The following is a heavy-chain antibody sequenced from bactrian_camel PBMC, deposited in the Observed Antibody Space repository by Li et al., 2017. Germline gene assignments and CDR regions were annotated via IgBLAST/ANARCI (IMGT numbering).Heavy chain of an antibody. CDR3: AKAQSWWDWNY. D-gene: IGHD7*01. CDR2: IYSDGSVT. CDR1: GFPFCTYGYD. Sequence: HVQLVESGGGSVQPGGSLRIACAASGFPFCTYGYDIHWVRQAPGKGLEWVAGIYSDGSVTHYVDSVKGRFTTSRDNTQNTVYLQLNGLRTEDMGTYYCAKAQSWWDWNYWGQGTQVTVS. V-gene: IGHV3S6*01. J-gene: IGHJ4*01.